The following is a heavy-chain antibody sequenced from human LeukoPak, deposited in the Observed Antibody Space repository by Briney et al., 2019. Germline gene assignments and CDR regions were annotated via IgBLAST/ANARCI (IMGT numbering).Heavy chain of an antibody. J-gene: IGHJ6*03. V-gene: IGHV1-2*02. CDR2: INPNSGTT. CDR3: ARDQDTAYRGEGYYYMDV. D-gene: IGHD5-18*01. CDR1: GYTFTDYY. Sequence: ASVKVSCKTYGYTFTDYYMHWARQAPGQGLEWMAWINPNSGTTNYAQRFQGRVTVTRDTSISTAYMELSRLRSDDTAVYYCARDQDTAYRGEGYYYMDVWGKGTTVTVSS.